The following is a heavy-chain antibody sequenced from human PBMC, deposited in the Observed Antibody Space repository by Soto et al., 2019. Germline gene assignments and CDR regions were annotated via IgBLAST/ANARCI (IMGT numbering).Heavy chain of an antibody. D-gene: IGHD6-19*01. J-gene: IGHJ3*02. CDR2: ISAYNGNT. CDR1: GYTFTSYG. CDR3: ARESGIAVDGNAFDI. V-gene: IGHV1-18*01. Sequence: ASVKVSCKASGYTFTSYGISGVRQAPGQGLEWMGWISAYNGNTNYAQKLQGRVTMTTDKYTSTDYMELRTLRSDDTAVYYCARESGIAVDGNAFDIWGQGTMVTVSS.